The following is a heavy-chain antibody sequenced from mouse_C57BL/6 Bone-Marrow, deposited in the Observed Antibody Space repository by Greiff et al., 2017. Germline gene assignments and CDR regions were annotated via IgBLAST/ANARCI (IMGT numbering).Heavy chain of an antibody. J-gene: IGHJ4*01. D-gene: IGHD2-4*01. Sequence: EVQRVESGGGLVQSGRSLRLSCATSGFTFSDFYMEWVRQAPGKGLEWIAASRNKANDYTTEYRASVKGLFIVSRDTSQSILYLQMNALRAEDTAIYYCARDGDYDGGYAMDYWGQGTSVTGSS. CDR1: GFTFSDFY. CDR2: SRNKANDYTT. CDR3: ARDGDYDGGYAMDY. V-gene: IGHV7-1*01.